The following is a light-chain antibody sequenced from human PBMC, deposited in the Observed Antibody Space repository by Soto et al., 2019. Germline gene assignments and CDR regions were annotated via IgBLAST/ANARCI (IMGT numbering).Light chain of an antibody. CDR1: SGHSTYA. CDR2: LDSDGSH. CDR3: QTWATVPDWV. Sequence: QLVLTQSPSASASLGASVKLTCTLSSGHSTYAIAWHQQQPEKGPRYLMKLDSDGSHSKGDGIPDRFSGSSSGTERYLTISSRQSEDEADFYGQTWATVPDWVFGGGTELTVL. V-gene: IGLV4-69*01. J-gene: IGLJ3*02.